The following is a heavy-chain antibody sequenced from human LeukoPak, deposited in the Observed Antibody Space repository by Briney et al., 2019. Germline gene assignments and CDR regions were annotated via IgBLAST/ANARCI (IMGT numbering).Heavy chain of an antibody. J-gene: IGHJ4*02. Sequence: GGSLRLSCAASGFIFSSYAMSWVRQAPGKGLEWVSAISGSGGSTYYADSVKGRFTISRDNSKKTLYLQMNSLRAEDTAVYYCAKDRGIVVAGTFDYWGQGTLVTVSS. D-gene: IGHD6-19*01. CDR1: GFIFSSYA. CDR2: ISGSGGST. V-gene: IGHV3-23*01. CDR3: AKDRGIVVAGTFDY.